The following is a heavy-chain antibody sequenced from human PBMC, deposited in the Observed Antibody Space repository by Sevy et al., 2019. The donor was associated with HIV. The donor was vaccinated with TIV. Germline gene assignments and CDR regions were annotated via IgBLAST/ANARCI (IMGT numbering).Heavy chain of an antibody. CDR1: GGSTRSYY. J-gene: IGHJ6*01. CDR3: ARQGSYYSYGMDL. D-gene: IGHD2-15*01. Sequence: SETLSLNCSVSGGSTRSYYWSWIRQPPGRGLEWIGYSYYTGSATYNPSLESRVTISVDTSKNQFSLKLTSVTAADTAVYYCARQGSYYSYGMDLWGQGTTVTVSS. CDR2: SYYTGSA. V-gene: IGHV4-59*08.